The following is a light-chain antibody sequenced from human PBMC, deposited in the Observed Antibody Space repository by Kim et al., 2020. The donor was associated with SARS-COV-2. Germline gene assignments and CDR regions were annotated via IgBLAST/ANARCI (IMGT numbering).Light chain of an antibody. V-gene: IGLV2-8*01. CDR2: EVS. Sequence: QSVTISCTGTSSDVGGYNYVTWYQQHPGKAPKRMIYEVSKRPSGVPDRFSGSKSGNTASLTVSGLQAEDEADYYCSSYAGSNNYVVFGGGTQLTVL. CDR1: SSDVGGYNY. CDR3: SSYAGSNNYVV. J-gene: IGLJ2*01.